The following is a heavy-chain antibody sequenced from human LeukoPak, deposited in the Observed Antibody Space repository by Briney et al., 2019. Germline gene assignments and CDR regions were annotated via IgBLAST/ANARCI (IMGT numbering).Heavy chain of an antibody. D-gene: IGHD6-13*01. J-gene: IGHJ5*02. CDR3: ARDLRGSSWYAGRGNWFDP. CDR2: IYSGGST. Sequence: GGSLRLSCAASGFTVSSNYMSWVRQAPGKGLEWVSVIYSGGSTYYADSVKGRFTISRDNAKNSLYLQMNSLRAEDTAVYYCARDLRGSSWYAGRGNWFDPWGQGTLVTVSS. V-gene: IGHV3-53*01. CDR1: GFTVSSNY.